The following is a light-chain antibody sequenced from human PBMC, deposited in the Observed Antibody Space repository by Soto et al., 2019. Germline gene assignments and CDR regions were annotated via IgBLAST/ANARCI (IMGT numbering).Light chain of an antibody. J-gene: IGKJ1*01. CDR3: QKYNSAPPT. CDR1: QGISNY. Sequence: DIQMTQSPSSLSASVGDRVTITCRASQGISNYLAWYQQKPGKVPKLLIYAASTLQAGVPSRFSGSGSGTDFTRTISSLQPEDVATYDGQKYNSAPPTFGQGTKVEIK. CDR2: AAS. V-gene: IGKV1-27*01.